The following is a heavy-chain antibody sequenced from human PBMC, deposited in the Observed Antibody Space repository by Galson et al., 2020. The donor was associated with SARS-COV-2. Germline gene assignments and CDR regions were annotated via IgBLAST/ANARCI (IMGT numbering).Heavy chain of an antibody. J-gene: IGHJ5*02. V-gene: IGHV1-18*01. CDR2: FSGYNGDA. D-gene: IGHD5-18*01. Sequence: ASVKVSCKASGYSFNSYGITWVRPAPGQGLEWMGWFSGYNGDAKYAHKIQGRVTMNADSYTSTAYMELRSLTSDDAAVYYCARGPHLWNWLDPWGQGTLVIVSS. CDR1: GYSFNSYG. CDR3: ARGPHLWNWLDP.